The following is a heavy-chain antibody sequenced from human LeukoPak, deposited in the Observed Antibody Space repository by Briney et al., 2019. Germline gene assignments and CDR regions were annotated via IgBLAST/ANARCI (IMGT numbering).Heavy chain of an antibody. Sequence: PGGSLRLSCAASGFTFSSYSMNWVRQAPGKGLEWVSYISSSSSTIYYADSVKGLFTISRDNAKNPLYLQMNSLRAEDTAVYYCANLVGYYYMDVWGKGTTVTVSS. J-gene: IGHJ6*03. D-gene: IGHD2-15*01. CDR2: ISSSSSTI. CDR1: GFTFSSYS. CDR3: ANLVGYYYMDV. V-gene: IGHV3-48*01.